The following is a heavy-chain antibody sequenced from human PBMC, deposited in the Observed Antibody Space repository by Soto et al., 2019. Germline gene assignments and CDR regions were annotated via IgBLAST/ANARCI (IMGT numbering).Heavy chain of an antibody. CDR1: GGSISSGGYY. D-gene: IGHD6-13*01. J-gene: IGHJ4*02. CDR3: AREGGKSCSLFFYFDY. Sequence: QVQLQESGPGLVKPSQTLSLTCTVSGGSISSGGYYWSWIRQHPGKGLEWIGYIYYSGSTYYNPSLKSRVTISVDTSKNQFSLKLSSVTAADTAVYYCAREGGKSCSLFFYFDYWCQGTLVTVSS. CDR2: IYYSGST. V-gene: IGHV4-31*03.